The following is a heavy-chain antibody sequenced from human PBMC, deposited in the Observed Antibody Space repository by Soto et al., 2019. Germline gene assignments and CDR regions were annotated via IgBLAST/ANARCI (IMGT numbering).Heavy chain of an antibody. D-gene: IGHD2-15*01. Sequence: PSETLSLTCAVYGGSFGGYYGSWIRQPPGKGLEWIGEINHSGSTNYNPSLKSRVTISVDTSKNQFSLKLSSVTAADTAVYYCARAVVVVAATPDNWFDPWGQGTLVTVSS. CDR3: ARAVVVVAATPDNWFDP. J-gene: IGHJ5*02. V-gene: IGHV4-34*01. CDR1: GGSFGGYY. CDR2: INHSGST.